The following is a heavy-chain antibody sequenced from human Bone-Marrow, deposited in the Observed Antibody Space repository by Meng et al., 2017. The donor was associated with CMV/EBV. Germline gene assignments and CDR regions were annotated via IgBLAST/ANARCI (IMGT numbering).Heavy chain of an antibody. CDR2: IIPIFGTA. D-gene: IGHD2-2*01. Sequence: SVKVSCKASGYTFTGYYMHWVRQAPGQGLEWMGGIIPIFGTANYAQKFQGRVTITTDEPTSTAYMELSSLRSEDTAVYYCAAPDLDHCSSTSCYLDYWGQGTLVTVSS. J-gene: IGHJ4*02. V-gene: IGHV1-69*05. CDR3: AAPDLDHCSSTSCYLDY. CDR1: GYTFTGYY.